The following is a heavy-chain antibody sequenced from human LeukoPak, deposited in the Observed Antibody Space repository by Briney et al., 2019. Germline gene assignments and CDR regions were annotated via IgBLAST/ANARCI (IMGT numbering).Heavy chain of an antibody. D-gene: IGHD6-19*01. CDR3: AKDWRVAVKVVWFDP. J-gene: IGHJ5*02. CDR2: FDPEDGET. Sequence: ASVKVSCKVSGYTLTELSMHWVRQAPGKGLEWMGGFDPEDGETVYAQKFQGRVTMTEDTSTDTAYMELSSLRAEDTAVYYCAKDWRVAVKVVWFDPWGQGTLVTVSS. CDR1: GYTLTELS. V-gene: IGHV1-24*01.